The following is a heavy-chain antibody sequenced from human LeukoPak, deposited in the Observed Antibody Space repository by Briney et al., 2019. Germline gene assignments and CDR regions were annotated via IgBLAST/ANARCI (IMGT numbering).Heavy chain of an antibody. CDR2: FSGSGGST. D-gene: IGHD3-9*01. CDR1: GFTFSSYA. J-gene: IGHJ4*02. V-gene: IGHV3-23*01. Sequence: GGSLRLSCAASGFTFSSYAMSWVRQAPGKGLECISGFSGSGGSTYYADSVKGRFTISRDNSKNTLYLQVNSLRAEDTAVYYCAKELYSVLTATIDYWGQGTLVTVSA. CDR3: AKELYSVLTATIDY.